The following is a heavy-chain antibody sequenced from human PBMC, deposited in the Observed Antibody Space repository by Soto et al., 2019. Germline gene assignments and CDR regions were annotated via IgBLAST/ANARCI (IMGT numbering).Heavy chain of an antibody. CDR2: SYHSGST. CDR3: ARVSGSYYYGMDV. J-gene: IGHJ6*02. V-gene: IGHV4-4*02. CDR1: GGSISSSNW. Sequence: SETLSLTCAVSGGSISSSNWWSWVRXPPGKGLEWIGESYHSGSTKYNPSLKSRVTISVDKSKNQFSLKLSSVTAADTAVYYCARVSGSYYYGMDVWGQGTTVTVSS.